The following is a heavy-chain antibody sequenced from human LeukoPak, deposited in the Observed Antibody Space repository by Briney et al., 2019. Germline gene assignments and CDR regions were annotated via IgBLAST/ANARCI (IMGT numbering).Heavy chain of an antibody. Sequence: GGSLRLSCAVSGFIFSSYWMHWLRQAPGKGRVWVSLINSDGSSTSYADSVKGRFTISRDNAKNTLYLQMNSLRAEDTSVYYCARDRNTGSSYENLFEYWGQGSLVTVSS. J-gene: IGHJ4*02. V-gene: IGHV3-74*01. CDR2: INSDGSST. D-gene: IGHD1-26*01. CDR3: ARDRNTGSSYENLFEY. CDR1: GFIFSSYW.